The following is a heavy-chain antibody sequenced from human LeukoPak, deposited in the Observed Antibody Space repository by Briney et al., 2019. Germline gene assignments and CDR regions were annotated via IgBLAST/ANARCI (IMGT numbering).Heavy chain of an antibody. D-gene: IGHD3-10*01. J-gene: IGHJ4*02. CDR2: MNPNSGNT. CDR1: GYTFTSYD. CDR3: ARLVVRGTTGDGADY. V-gene: IGHV1-8*01. Sequence: ASVKVSCKASGYTFTSYDVHWVRQATGQGLEWMGWMNPNSGNTGYAQKFQGRVTMTRDTSISTAYMELNSLRSEDTAVYYCARLVVRGTTGDGADYWGQGNLVTVSS.